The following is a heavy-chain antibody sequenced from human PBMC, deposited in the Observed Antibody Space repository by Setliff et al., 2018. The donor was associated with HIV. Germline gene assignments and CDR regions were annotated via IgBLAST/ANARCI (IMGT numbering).Heavy chain of an antibody. V-gene: IGHV4-39*01. CDR1: GGSISSGSFY. CDR2: FYNSGSN. D-gene: IGHD3-10*01. CDR3: ATYADRESNRFDP. Sequence: SETLSLTCTVSGGSISSGSFYWSWIGQPAGKGLEWIGSFYNSGSNYYNPSLKSRVTISVDTPKNQFSLKLSPVTAADTAVYYCATYADRESNRFDPWGQGILVTVSS. J-gene: IGHJ5*02.